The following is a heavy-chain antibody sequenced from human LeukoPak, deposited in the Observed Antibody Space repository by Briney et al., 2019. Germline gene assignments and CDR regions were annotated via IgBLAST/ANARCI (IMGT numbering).Heavy chain of an antibody. Sequence: GGSLRLSCAASGFTFSSYAMSWVRQAPGKGLEWVSAISGSGGSTYYADSVKGRFTISRDNSKNTLYLQMNSLRAEDTAVYYCAKPGHYYDSNIDYFDYWGQGTLVTVSS. CDR1: GFTFSSYA. V-gene: IGHV3-23*01. CDR3: AKPGHYYDSNIDYFDY. CDR2: ISGSGGST. D-gene: IGHD3-22*01. J-gene: IGHJ4*02.